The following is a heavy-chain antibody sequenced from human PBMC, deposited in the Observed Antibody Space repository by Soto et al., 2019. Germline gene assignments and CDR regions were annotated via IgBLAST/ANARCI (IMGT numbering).Heavy chain of an antibody. Sequence: GGSLRLSCAVSGFIFKNYALNWVRQAPGKGLEWVASITRDGYNKYYADSVKGRFTISRDNSKNTLSLQMTALRVEDSSVYYCTKSSGGSSSVGMDYWGPETLVTVSS. CDR3: TKSSGGSSSVGMDY. CDR1: GFIFKNYA. CDR2: ITRDGYNK. V-gene: IGHV3-30*04. D-gene: IGHD6-6*01. J-gene: IGHJ4*02.